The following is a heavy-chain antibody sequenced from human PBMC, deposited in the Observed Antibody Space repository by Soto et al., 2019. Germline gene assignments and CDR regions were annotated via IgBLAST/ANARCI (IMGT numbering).Heavy chain of an antibody. V-gene: IGHV4-59*05. CDR2: IYYSGST. D-gene: IGHD1-1*01. Sequence: GSLRLSCAASGFTVSSNYMSWVRQAPGKGLEWIGSIYYSGSTYYNPSLKSRVTISVDTSKNQFSLKLSSVTAADTAVYYCATTTYRVGYYYYYGMDVWGQGTTVTVSS. J-gene: IGHJ6*02. CDR1: GFTVSSNY. CDR3: ATTTYRVGYYYYYGMDV.